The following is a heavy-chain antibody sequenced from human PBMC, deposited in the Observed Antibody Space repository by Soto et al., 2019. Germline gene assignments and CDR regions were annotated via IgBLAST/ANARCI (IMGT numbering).Heavy chain of an antibody. CDR3: ARDHLILPAHDFFYGSDV. CDR1: GFIFSMYS. D-gene: IGHD2-21*02. V-gene: IGHV3-7*03. CDR2: IPQDGVDG. J-gene: IGHJ6*02. Sequence: PGGSLRLSCEVSGFIFSMYSMSWVRQTPGKGLEWVAKIPQDGVDGHYADAVKGRCTISRDNGKNSLYLQMNNLRAEDTAVYYCARDHLILPAHDFFYGSDVWGRGATVTVSS.